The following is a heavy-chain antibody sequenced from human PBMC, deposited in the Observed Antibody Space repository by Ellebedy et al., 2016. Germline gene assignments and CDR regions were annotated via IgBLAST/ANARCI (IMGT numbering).Heavy chain of an antibody. CDR1: GFTFSSYS. CDR3: ARDRTHHETDYGRGWYFDL. Sequence: GGSLRLSCAASGFTFSSYSMNWVRQAPGKGLEWFSYISRDGGATYYADSVKGRFTISRDNSKNTLYLQMNSLRAEDTAVYYCARDRTHHETDYGRGWYFDLWGRGTLVTVSS. CDR2: ISRDGGAT. V-gene: IGHV3-48*01. J-gene: IGHJ2*01. D-gene: IGHD4-17*01.